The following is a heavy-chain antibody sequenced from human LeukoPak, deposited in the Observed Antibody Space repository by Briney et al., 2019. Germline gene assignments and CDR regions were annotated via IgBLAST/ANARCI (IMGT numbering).Heavy chain of an antibody. J-gene: IGHJ4*02. CDR2: INHSGST. Sequence: PSETLSLTCAVYGGSFSGYYWSWIRQPPGKGLEWIGEINHSGSTNYNPSLKSRVTISVDTSKNQFSLKLSSVTAADTAVYCCARVPYDSSGYSYFDYWGQGTLVTVSS. V-gene: IGHV4-34*01. CDR1: GGSFSGYY. D-gene: IGHD3-22*01. CDR3: ARVPYDSSGYSYFDY.